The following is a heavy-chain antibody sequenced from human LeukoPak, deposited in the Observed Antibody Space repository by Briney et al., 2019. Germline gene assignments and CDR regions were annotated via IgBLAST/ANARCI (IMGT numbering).Heavy chain of an antibody. CDR3: AILSEGGFDP. CDR1: GYTFTSYG. D-gene: IGHD2/OR15-2a*01. CDR2: MNPNSGNT. J-gene: IGHJ5*02. Sequence: ASVKVSCKASGYTFTSYGISWVRQAPGQGLEWMGWMNPNSGNTGYAQKFQGRVTITRNTSISTAYMELSSLRSEDTAVYYCAILSEGGFDPWGQGTLVTVSS. V-gene: IGHV1-8*03.